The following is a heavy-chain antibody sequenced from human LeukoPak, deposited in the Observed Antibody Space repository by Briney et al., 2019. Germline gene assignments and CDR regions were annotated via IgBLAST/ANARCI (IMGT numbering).Heavy chain of an antibody. CDR1: GFTFSSYA. D-gene: IGHD3-10*01. J-gene: IGHJ4*02. Sequence: GALRLSCAASGFTFSSYAMSWVRQAPGKGLEWVATIKQDGSEKYYVGSVKGRFTISRDNAKNSLYLQMNSLRAEDTAVYYCARASIWFGSLTFDYWGQGTLVTVSS. CDR2: IKQDGSEK. CDR3: ARASIWFGSLTFDY. V-gene: IGHV3-7*03.